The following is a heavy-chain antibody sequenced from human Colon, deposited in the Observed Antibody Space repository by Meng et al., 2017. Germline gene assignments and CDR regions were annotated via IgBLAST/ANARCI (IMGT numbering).Heavy chain of an antibody. CDR1: AFTFSSYA. Sequence: GESLKISCSASAFTFSSYAIHWVHQAPGKGLEWVAVISYDGTNKYYADSVKGRFTISRDNSKNTLYLQMNSLRVDDTAVYYCARGGVVAAISHYFDYWGQGTLVTVSS. J-gene: IGHJ4*02. CDR3: ARGGVVAAISHYFDY. V-gene: IGHV3-30*04. CDR2: ISYDGTNK. D-gene: IGHD2-2*01.